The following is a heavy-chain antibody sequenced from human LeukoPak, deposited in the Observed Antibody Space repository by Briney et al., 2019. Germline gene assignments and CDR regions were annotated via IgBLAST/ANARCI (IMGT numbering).Heavy chain of an antibody. D-gene: IGHD3-22*01. V-gene: IGHV4-34*01. CDR1: GGSFSGYY. J-gene: IGHJ3*02. CDR3: ARRQHEKALYNSSGYYFVGAFDI. CDR2: IYHSGST. Sequence: PSETLSLTCAVYGGSFSGYYWSWIRQPPGKGLEWIGEIYHSGSTNYNPSLKSRVTISVDTSKNQFSLKLSSLTAADTAVYYCARRQHEKALYNSSGYYFVGAFDIWGQGTMVTVSS.